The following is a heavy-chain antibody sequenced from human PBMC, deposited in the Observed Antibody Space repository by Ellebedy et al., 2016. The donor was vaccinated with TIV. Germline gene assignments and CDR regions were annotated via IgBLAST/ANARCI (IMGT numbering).Heavy chain of an antibody. CDR2: VYKSGYN. D-gene: IGHD6-13*01. CDR3: ARHLVSSSSWSYPLFDY. J-gene: IGHJ4*02. CDR1: GGPVNTYC. V-gene: IGHV4-59*08. Sequence: SETLSLTCTISGGPVNTYCWSWIRQPAGEGLEWIGSVYKSGYNLYSPSLKSRVTVSVDTTKTQVSLKLSSVTAADTAVFYCARHLVSSSSWSYPLFDYWGQGTLVTVSS.